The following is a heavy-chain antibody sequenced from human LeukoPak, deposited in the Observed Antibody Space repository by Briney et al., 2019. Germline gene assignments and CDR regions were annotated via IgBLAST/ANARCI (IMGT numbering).Heavy chain of an antibody. Sequence: SETLSLTCTVSGGSITNLNYYWSWIRQPAGKGLEWIGRVYASGSTNYNPSLKSRVTISVDTSKNQFSLKLSSVTAADTAVYYCARDRGSSGWYDYWGQGTLVTVSS. D-gene: IGHD6-19*01. V-gene: IGHV4-61*02. CDR3: ARDRGSSGWYDY. CDR2: VYASGST. J-gene: IGHJ4*02. CDR1: GGSITNLNYY.